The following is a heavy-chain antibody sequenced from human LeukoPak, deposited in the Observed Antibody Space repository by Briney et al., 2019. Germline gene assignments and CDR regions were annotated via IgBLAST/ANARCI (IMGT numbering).Heavy chain of an antibody. J-gene: IGHJ5*02. CDR2: IYTSGIT. D-gene: IGHD2-8*01. CDR3: ARGRHYCTNGVCYKMDWFDP. V-gene: IGHV4-61*02. Sequence: PSETLSLTCTVSGGSVSSVSSYWSWVRQPAGKGLEWIGRIYTSGITDYNPSLKSRVTISVDTSKNQFSLKLSSVTAADTAVYYCARGRHYCTNGVCYKMDWFDPWGQGTLVTVSS. CDR1: GGSVSSVSSY.